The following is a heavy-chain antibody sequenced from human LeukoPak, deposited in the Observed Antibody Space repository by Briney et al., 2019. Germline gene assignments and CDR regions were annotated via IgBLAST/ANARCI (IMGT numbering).Heavy chain of an antibody. CDR2: IYYSGST. CDR1: GGSISSYY. J-gene: IGHJ6*03. V-gene: IGHV4-59*12. D-gene: IGHD6-19*01. CDR3: ARGKSGRAVAGTHYYYYMDV. Sequence: SETLSLTCTVSGGSISSYYWNWIRQPPGKGLEWIGYIYYSGSTNYNPSLKSRVTISVDTSKNQLSLRLSSVTAADTAVYYCARGKSGRAVAGTHYYYYMDVWGKGTTVTVSS.